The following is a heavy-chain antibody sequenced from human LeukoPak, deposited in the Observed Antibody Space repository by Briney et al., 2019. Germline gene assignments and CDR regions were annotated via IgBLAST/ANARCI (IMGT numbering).Heavy chain of an antibody. CDR3: AKYVAVPDY. J-gene: IGHJ4*02. D-gene: IGHD6-19*01. CDR2: ISSSGVST. CDR1: GFTFSSYA. Sequence: AGGSLRLSCAASGFTFSSYAMSWVRQAPGKGLEWVSGISSSGVSTYYADSVKGRFTISRDNSKNTPYLQMNSLRAEDTAVYYCAKYVAVPDYWGQGILVTVSS. V-gene: IGHV3-23*01.